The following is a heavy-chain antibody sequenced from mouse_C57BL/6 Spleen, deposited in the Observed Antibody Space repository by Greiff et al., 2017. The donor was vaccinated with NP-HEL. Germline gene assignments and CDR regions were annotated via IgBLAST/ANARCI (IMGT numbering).Heavy chain of an antibody. CDR3: ARSNGYGSSPYWYFDV. Sequence: DVQLQESGPELVKPGASVKISCKASGYSFTGYYMNWVKQSPEKSLEWIGEINPSTGGTTYNQKFKAKATLTVDKSSSTAYMQLKSLTSEDSAVYYWARSNGYGSSPYWYFDVWGTGTTVTVSS. CDR1: GYSFTGYY. D-gene: IGHD1-1*01. CDR2: INPSTGGT. J-gene: IGHJ1*03. V-gene: IGHV1-42*01.